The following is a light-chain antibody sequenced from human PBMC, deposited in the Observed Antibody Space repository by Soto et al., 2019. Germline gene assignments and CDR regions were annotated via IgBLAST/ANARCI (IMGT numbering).Light chain of an antibody. Sequence: ILMTQSPATLSVSPGERATLSCRASQSVSNNLAWYQQKPGQAPRLLIYDASTRATGIPARFSGSGSGTEFTLTISGLQSEEFAVYYCQQYNNWPPWTFGPGTKVEIK. V-gene: IGKV3-15*01. CDR1: QSVSNN. J-gene: IGKJ1*01. CDR2: DAS. CDR3: QQYNNWPPWT.